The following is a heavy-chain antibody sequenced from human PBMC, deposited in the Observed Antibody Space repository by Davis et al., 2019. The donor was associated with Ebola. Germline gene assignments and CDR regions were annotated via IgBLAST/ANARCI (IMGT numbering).Heavy chain of an antibody. CDR1: LGTFSSYA. J-gene: IGHJ4*02. Sequence: AASETVSCKASLGTFSSYAIIWVQQAPGQGLEWMGIINPSGGSTSYAQKFQGRVTMTRDTSTSKVYMELSSLRSEDKAVYYCARGFITMVWGDLYYFDYWGQGTLVTVSS. CDR3: ARGFITMVWGDLYYFDY. CDR2: INPSGGST. V-gene: IGHV1-46*01. D-gene: IGHD3-10*01.